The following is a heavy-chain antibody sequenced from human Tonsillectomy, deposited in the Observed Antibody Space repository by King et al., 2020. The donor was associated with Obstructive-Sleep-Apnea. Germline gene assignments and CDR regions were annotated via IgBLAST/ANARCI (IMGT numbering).Heavy chain of an antibody. D-gene: IGHD6-19*01. CDR1: GFTFDDYA. J-gene: IGHJ4*02. CDR3: AKDMRQGLMFYFDY. V-gene: IGHV3-9*01. Sequence: VQLVESGGGLVQPGRSLRLSCAASGFTFDDYAMHWFRQAPGKGLEWVSGINWNGDSIGYADSVNGRFTISRDNAKNSLYLQMNSLRAEDTALYYCAKDMRQGLMFYFDYWGQGTLVTVSS. CDR2: INWNGDSI.